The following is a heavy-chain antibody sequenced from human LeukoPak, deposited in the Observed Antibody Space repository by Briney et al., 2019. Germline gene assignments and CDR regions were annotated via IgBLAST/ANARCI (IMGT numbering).Heavy chain of an antibody. CDR3: AKEQLVREFGY. CDR1: GYSFTSYG. D-gene: IGHD6-13*01. Sequence: ASVKVSCKASGYSFTSYGISWVRQAPGEGLEWMGWISAYNGNTNYAQTLQGRVTMTTDTSTSTAYMELRSLRSDDTAVYYCAKEQLVREFGYWGQGTLVTVSS. V-gene: IGHV1-18*01. J-gene: IGHJ4*02. CDR2: ISAYNGNT.